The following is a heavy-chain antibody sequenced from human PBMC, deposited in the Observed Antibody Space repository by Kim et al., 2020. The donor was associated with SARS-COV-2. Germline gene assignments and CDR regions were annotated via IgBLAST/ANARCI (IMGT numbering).Heavy chain of an antibody. CDR1: GYTFTSYY. CDR2: INPSGGST. D-gene: IGHD2-2*01. V-gene: IGHV1-46*01. J-gene: IGHJ6*02. Sequence: ASVKVSCKASGYTFTSYYMHWVRQAPGQGLEWMGIINPSGGSTSYAQKFQGRVTMTRDTSTSTVYMELSSLRSEDTAVYYCARGGVVVPAASYYYYYGMDVWGQGTTVTVSS. CDR3: ARGGVVVPAASYYYYYGMDV.